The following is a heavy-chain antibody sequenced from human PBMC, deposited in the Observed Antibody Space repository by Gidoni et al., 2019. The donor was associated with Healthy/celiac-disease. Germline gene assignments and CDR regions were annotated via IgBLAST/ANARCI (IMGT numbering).Heavy chain of an antibody. D-gene: IGHD3-10*01. V-gene: IGHV4-38-2*01. CDR1: GYSISSGYY. J-gene: IGHJ4*02. Sequence: QVQLQESGPGLVKPSETLSLTCAVSGYSISSGYYWGWLRQPPGKGLEWIGSIYHSGSTYYNPSLKSRVTISVDTSKNQFSLKLSSVTAADTAVYYCARGYYGSGRRHFDYWGQGTLVTVSS. CDR2: IYHSGST. CDR3: ARGYYGSGRRHFDY.